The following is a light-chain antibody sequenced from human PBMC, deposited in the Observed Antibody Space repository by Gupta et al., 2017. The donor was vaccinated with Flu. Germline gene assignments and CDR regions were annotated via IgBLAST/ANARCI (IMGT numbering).Light chain of an antibody. Sequence: GNRVTITCRASQSISTYLNWYQQKPGKAPKLLIYAASSLQSGVPSRFSGSGSGTDFTLTLSSLQPEDFATYYCQQSYINPRTFGQGTRVEIK. J-gene: IGKJ1*01. V-gene: IGKV1-39*01. CDR1: QSISTY. CDR2: AAS. CDR3: QQSYINPRT.